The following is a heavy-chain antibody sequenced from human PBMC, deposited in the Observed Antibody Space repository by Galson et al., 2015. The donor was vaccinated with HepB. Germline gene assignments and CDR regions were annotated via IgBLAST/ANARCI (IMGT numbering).Heavy chain of an antibody. V-gene: IGHV1-3*01. Sequence: SVKVSCKASGYTFTSYAMHWVRQAPGQRLEWMGWINAGNGNTKYSQKFQGRVTITRDTSASTAYMELSSLRSEDTAVYYCARGRSSSWYRGLNFDYWGQGTLVTVSS. CDR1: GYTFTSYA. D-gene: IGHD6-13*01. J-gene: IGHJ4*02. CDR3: ARGRSSSWYRGLNFDY. CDR2: INAGNGNT.